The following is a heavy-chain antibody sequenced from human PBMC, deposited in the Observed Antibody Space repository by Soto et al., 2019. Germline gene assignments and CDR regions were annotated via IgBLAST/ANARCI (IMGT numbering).Heavy chain of an antibody. CDR1: GFTFRSYS. D-gene: IGHD2-15*01. Sequence: EVQLVESGGGLVQPGGSLRVSCAASGFTFRSYSMNWVRQAPGKGLEWVSYISASGSTIYYADSVKGRFTISRDNAKNSLYLQMNSLRVEDTDVYYCARAQKVVAATYFDYWGQGTLVTVSS. V-gene: IGHV3-48*01. CDR3: ARAQKVVAATYFDY. CDR2: ISASGSTI. J-gene: IGHJ4*02.